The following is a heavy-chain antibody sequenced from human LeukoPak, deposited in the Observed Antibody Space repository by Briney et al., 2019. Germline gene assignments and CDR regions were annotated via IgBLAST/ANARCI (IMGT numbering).Heavy chain of an antibody. Sequence: ASVTVSCTASGYTFTSYGISWVRQAPGQGLEWMGGIIPIFGTANYAQKFQGRVTITADESTSTAYMELSSLRSEDTAVYYCARDSYGSGSGNYYYYGMDVWGQGTMVTVSS. CDR3: ARDSYGSGSGNYYYYGMDV. V-gene: IGHV1-69*13. CDR2: IIPIFGTA. CDR1: GYTFTSYG. D-gene: IGHD3-10*01. J-gene: IGHJ6*02.